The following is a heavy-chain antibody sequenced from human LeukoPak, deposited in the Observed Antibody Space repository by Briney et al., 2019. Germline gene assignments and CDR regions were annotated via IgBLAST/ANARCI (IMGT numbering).Heavy chain of an antibody. CDR1: GGSISSYY. CDR2: IYSSGTT. CDR3: ARQATHDAFDI. V-gene: IGHV4-59*08. J-gene: IGHJ3*02. D-gene: IGHD5-12*01. Sequence: SETLSLTCTVSGGSISSYYWSWIRQPPGKGLEWIGYIYSSGTTNYNPSLKSRVTISVDTSENQFSLKLSSVTAADTAVYYCARQATHDAFDIWGQGTMVTVSS.